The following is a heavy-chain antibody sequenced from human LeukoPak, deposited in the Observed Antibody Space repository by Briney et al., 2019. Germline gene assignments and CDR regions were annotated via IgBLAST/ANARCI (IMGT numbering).Heavy chain of an antibody. J-gene: IGHJ4*02. D-gene: IGHD2-15*01. CDR3: AKDSRVGVAATNTFDN. CDR1: GGTFSSYA. CDR2: IIPILGIA. V-gene: IGHV1-69*04. Sequence: SVKVSCKASGGTFSSYAISWVRQAPGQGLEWMGRIIPILGIANYAQKFQGRVTITADKSTSTAYMELSSLRSEDTAVYYCAKDSRVGVAATNTFDNWGQGTLVTVSS.